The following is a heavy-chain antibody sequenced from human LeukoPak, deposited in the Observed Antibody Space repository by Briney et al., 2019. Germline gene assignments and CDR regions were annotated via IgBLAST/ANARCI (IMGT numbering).Heavy chain of an antibody. J-gene: IGHJ4*02. Sequence: GGSLRLSCEASGFTFSDYYLGWIRQAPGKGLEWISYISGSSSHINYADSVKGRFTISRDNAKKSVYLQMDSLRAEDTAVYYCARGPYSSNWYVDYWGQGTLVTVAS. V-gene: IGHV3-11*06. D-gene: IGHD6-13*01. CDR2: ISGSSSHI. CDR3: ARGPYSSNWYVDY. CDR1: GFTFSDYY.